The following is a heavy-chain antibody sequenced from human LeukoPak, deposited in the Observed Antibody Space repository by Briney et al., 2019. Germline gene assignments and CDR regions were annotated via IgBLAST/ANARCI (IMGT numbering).Heavy chain of an antibody. CDR3: ARTCCSETSKFDY. J-gene: IGHJ4*02. V-gene: IGHV1-46*01. Sequence: GASVKVSCKASGYTFTSYYMHWVRQAPGQGLEWMGVINPSGDGTSYAQKFQGRVTMTRNVSTSTVHMELSSLRSEDTAVYYCARTCCSETSKFDYWGQGTLVTVSS. CDR1: GYTFTSYY. D-gene: IGHD2-15*01. CDR2: INPSGDGT.